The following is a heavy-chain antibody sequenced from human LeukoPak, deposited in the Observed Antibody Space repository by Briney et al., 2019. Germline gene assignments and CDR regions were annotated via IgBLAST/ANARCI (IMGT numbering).Heavy chain of an antibody. CDR3: ASPYDYGDHYLDALHI. V-gene: IGHV1-69*05. CDR1: GGTFSSYA. Sequence: EASVKVSCKASGGTFSSYAINWVRQAPGQGLEWMGGIIPAFGTSNYAQKFQGRVTMTTDTSTSTAYMELRSLRYDDTAVYYCASPYDYGDHYLDALHIWGQGTIVTVSS. J-gene: IGHJ3*02. CDR2: IIPAFGTS. D-gene: IGHD4-17*01.